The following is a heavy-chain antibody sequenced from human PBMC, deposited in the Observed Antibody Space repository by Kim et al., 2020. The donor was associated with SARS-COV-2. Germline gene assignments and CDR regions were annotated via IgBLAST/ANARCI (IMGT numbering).Heavy chain of an antibody. CDR3: AGGGYDCNY. J-gene: IGHJ4*02. CDR2: GST. D-gene: IGHD5-12*01. V-gene: IGHV1-46*01. Sequence: GSTQYGQKLQGRVTMTRDTSTRTVYMELSSLRSGDTAVYYCAGGGYDCNYWGQGTLVTVSS.